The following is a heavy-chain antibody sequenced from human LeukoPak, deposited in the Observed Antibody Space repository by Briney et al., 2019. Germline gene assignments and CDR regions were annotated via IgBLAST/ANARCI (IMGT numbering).Heavy chain of an antibody. D-gene: IGHD4-17*01. CDR1: GGTFSSYA. V-gene: IGHV1-2*04. CDR2: INPNSGGT. CDR3: AREATVTDYYYYGMDV. Sequence: ASVKVSCKASGGTFSSYAISWVRQAPGQGLEWMGWINPNSGGTNYAQKFQGWVTMTRDTSISTAYMELSRLRSDDTAVYYCAREATVTDYYYYGMDVWGQGTTVTVSS. J-gene: IGHJ6*02.